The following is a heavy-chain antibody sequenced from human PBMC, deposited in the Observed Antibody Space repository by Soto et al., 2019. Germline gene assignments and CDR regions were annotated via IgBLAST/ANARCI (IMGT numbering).Heavy chain of an antibody. CDR1: GGTFSSYA. V-gene: IGHV1-69*01. D-gene: IGHD3-10*01. Sequence: QVQLVQSGAEVKKPGSSVKVSCKASGGTFSSYAISWVRQAPGQGLEWMGGIIPIFCTANYAQKFQGRVTITADESTSTAYMELSSLRSEDTALYYCARSDDYYGAAPPFDPWGQGTLVTVSS. CDR3: ARSDDYYGAAPPFDP. J-gene: IGHJ5*02. CDR2: IIPIFCTA.